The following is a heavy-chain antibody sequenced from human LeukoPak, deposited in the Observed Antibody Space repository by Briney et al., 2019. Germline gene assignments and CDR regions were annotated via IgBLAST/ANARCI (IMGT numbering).Heavy chain of an antibody. D-gene: IGHD3-3*01. Sequence: ASVKVSCKASGGTFSSYAISWVRQAPGQGLEWMGWIRAYNGNTNYAQKLQGRVTMTTDTSTSTAYMELRSLRSDDTAVYYCAVTQYDFWSGYPNWFDPWGQGTLVTVSS. CDR2: IRAYNGNT. J-gene: IGHJ5*02. CDR3: AVTQYDFWSGYPNWFDP. V-gene: IGHV1-18*01. CDR1: GGTFSSYA.